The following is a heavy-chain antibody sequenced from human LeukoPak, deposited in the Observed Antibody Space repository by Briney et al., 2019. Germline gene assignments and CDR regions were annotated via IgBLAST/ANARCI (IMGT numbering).Heavy chain of an antibody. Sequence: GGSLSLSCAASGFTFSSYAMNWVRQAPGKGLEWVSVIYSGGSTYYADSVKGRFTISRDNSKNTLYLQMNTLRAEDTAVYYCARELNSGYGYWGQGSLVSVSS. D-gene: IGHD5-12*01. V-gene: IGHV3-66*01. J-gene: IGHJ4*02. CDR3: ARELNSGYGY. CDR2: IYSGGST. CDR1: GFTFSSYA.